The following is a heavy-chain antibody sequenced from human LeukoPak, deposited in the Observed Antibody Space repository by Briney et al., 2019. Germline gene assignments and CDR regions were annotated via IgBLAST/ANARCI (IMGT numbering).Heavy chain of an antibody. CDR3: AKGGGSSCYSPSDY. D-gene: IGHD2-15*01. J-gene: IGHJ4*02. CDR2: ISGSGTDT. CDR1: GFTFSSYA. Sequence: GGSLRLSCGGSGFTFSSYAMSWVRQAPGKGLEWVSAISGSGTDTFYANSVKGRFTISRDNPKNTLCLQMSSLRAEDTAVYYCAKGGGSSCYSPSDYWGQGTLVTVSS. V-gene: IGHV3-23*01.